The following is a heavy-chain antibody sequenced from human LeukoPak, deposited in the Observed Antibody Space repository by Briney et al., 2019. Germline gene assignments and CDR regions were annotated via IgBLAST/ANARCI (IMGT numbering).Heavy chain of an antibody. CDR3: ARDSEDYGDYVLGY. V-gene: IGHV4-59*01. J-gene: IGHJ4*02. CDR1: GGSISSYY. D-gene: IGHD4-17*01. CDR2: IYYSGST. Sequence: SETLSLTCTVSGGSISSYYWSWIRQPPGKGLEWIGYIYYSGSTNYNPSLKSRVTISVDTSKSQFSLKLSSVTAADTAVYYCARDSEDYGDYVLGYWGQGTLVTVAS.